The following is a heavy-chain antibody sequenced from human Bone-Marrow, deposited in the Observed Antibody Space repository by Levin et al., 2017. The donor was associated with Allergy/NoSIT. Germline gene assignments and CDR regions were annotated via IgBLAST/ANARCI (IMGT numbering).Heavy chain of an antibody. CDR3: ARQSDALPPYDGEWVEEHYFDH. D-gene: IGHD3-10*01. J-gene: IGHJ4*02. CDR2: IYPGDSET. CDR1: GSQFTDYW. V-gene: IGHV5-51*01. Sequence: GGSLRLSCQGSGSQFTDYWIGWVRQLPGKGLEWMGNIYPGDSETRSSPSFQGQVTFSVDKSMNTAYLQWDSLSASDTAMYYCARQSDALPPYDGEWVEEHYFDHWGQGTLVTVSS.